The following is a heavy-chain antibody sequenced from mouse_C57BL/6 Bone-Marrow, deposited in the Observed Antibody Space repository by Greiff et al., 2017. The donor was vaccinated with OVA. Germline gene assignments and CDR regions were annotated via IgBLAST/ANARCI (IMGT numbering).Heavy chain of an antibody. D-gene: IGHD2-5*01. J-gene: IGHJ3*01. CDR3: TRSPYSNSSWFAY. V-gene: IGHV1-5*01. CDR1: GYTFTSYW. CDR2: IYPGNSDT. Sequence: VQLQQSGTVLARPGASVKMSCKTSGYTFTSYWMHWVKQRPGQGLEWIGAIYPGNSDTSYNQKFKGKAKLTAVTSASTAYMELSSLTNEDSAVYYCTRSPYSNSSWFAYWGQGTLVTVSA.